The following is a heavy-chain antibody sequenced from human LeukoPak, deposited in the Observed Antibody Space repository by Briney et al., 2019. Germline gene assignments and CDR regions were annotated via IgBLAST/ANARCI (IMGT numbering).Heavy chain of an antibody. CDR1: GFTFSSYW. CDR2: IKEDGSEK. J-gene: IGHJ4*02. Sequence: SGGSLRLSCAASGFTFSSYWMSWVRQVPGKGLQWVANIKEDGSEKYYEDSVKGRFTISRDNAKNLLYLQMNSLTAEDAAVYYCAKFGLRWLPYPGFHNWGQGTVVIVSS. V-gene: IGHV3-7*01. CDR3: AKFGLRWLPYPGFHN. D-gene: IGHD3-10*01.